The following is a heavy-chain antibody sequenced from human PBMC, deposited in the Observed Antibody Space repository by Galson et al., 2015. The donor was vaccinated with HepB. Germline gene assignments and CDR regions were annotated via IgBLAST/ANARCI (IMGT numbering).Heavy chain of an antibody. CDR3: ARVPRLYHYDTSGYDYYFDF. V-gene: IGHV3-21*01. D-gene: IGHD3-22*01. CDR2: ITSGSDFI. Sequence: SLRLSCAGSGFMFSSFGMNWVRQTPGEGLEWVSSITSGSDFIEYADSVMGRFTISRHNSRNSLSLQMNSLRAEDTAVYYCARVPRLYHYDTSGYDYYFDFWGQGTLVTVSS. J-gene: IGHJ4*02. CDR1: GFMFSSFG.